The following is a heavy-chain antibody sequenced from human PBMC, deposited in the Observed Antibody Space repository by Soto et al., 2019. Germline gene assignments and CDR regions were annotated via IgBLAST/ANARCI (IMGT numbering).Heavy chain of an antibody. J-gene: IGHJ5*02. CDR2: IYYTGGT. D-gene: IGHD3-22*01. V-gene: IGHV4-30-4*01. CDR3: ARDTAAKDYHGRTYYPHLAP. Sequence: SETLSLTCSVYGDSINTYYYWSWIRQPPGKGLEWLGHIYYTGGTFDSASLKSRLSLSVDTSKNQFSLRLRSVTAADTAVYYCARDTAAKDYHGRTYYPHLAPWGKRILVTVAS. CDR1: GDSINTYYY.